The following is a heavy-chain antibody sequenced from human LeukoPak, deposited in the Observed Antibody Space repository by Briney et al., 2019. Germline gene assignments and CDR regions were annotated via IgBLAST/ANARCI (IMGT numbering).Heavy chain of an antibody. CDR3: ARDQLLWFGELFRGMDV. D-gene: IGHD3-10*01. V-gene: IGHV3-30*03. CDR1: GFTFSSYG. Sequence: GRSLRLSCAASGFTFSSYGMHWVRQAPGKGLEWVAVISYDGSNKYYADSVKGRFTISRDNSKNTLYLQMNSLRAEDTAVYYCARDQLLWFGELFRGMDVWGQGTTVTVSS. CDR2: ISYDGSNK. J-gene: IGHJ6*02.